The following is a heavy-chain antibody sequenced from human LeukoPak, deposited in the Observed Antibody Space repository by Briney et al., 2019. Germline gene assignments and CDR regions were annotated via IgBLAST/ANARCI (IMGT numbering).Heavy chain of an antibody. CDR2: IYYSGTT. Sequence: PSETLSLTCTVSGGSISSNNYYWGWIRQSPGKELEWIGTIYYSGTTYYNPSLKSRVTISVDTSKNHFSLNLISVTAADTAVYYCARHLKIRSIAAVGYWGQGILVTVSS. D-gene: IGHD6-13*01. J-gene: IGHJ4*02. V-gene: IGHV4-39*02. CDR1: GGSISSNNYY. CDR3: ARHLKIRSIAAVGY.